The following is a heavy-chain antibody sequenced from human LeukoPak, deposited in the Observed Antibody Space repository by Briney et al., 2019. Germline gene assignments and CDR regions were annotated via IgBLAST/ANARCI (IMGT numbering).Heavy chain of an antibody. CDR3: ARLPGSSSWYRGLYYFDY. CDR2: IYYSGST. D-gene: IGHD6-13*01. Sequence: SETLSLTCTVSGDSISNYYWSWIRQPPGKGLEWIGYIYYSGSTYYNPSLKSRVTISVDTSKNQFSLKLSSVTAADTAVYYCARLPGSSSWYRGLYYFDYWGQGTLVTVSS. CDR1: GDSISNYY. J-gene: IGHJ4*02. V-gene: IGHV4-59*08.